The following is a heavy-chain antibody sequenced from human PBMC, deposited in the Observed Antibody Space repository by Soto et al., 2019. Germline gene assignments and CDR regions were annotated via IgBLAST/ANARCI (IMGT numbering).Heavy chain of an antibody. V-gene: IGHV3-74*01. Sequence: GGSLTLSCGASGFTFESSWMHWVRQAPGKGLAWVSRINTDGRSTLYADSVRGRFTISRDNAKNTLSLQMNSLRAEDTAVYYCARDLSRSYGMDVWGQGTTVTVSS. CDR1: GFTFESSW. CDR3: ARDLSRSYGMDV. J-gene: IGHJ6*02. CDR2: INTDGRST. D-gene: IGHD3-3*01.